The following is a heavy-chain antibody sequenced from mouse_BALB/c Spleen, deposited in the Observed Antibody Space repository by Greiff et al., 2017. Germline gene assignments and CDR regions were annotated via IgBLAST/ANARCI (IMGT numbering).Heavy chain of an antibody. D-gene: IGHD4-1*01. J-gene: IGHJ2*01. Sequence: EVKLMESGTVLARPGASVKMSCKASGYSFTSYWMHWVKQRPGQGLEWIGAIYPGNSDTSYNQKFKGKAKLTAVTSASTAYMELSSLTNEDSAVYYCPTSANLDSYYFDFWGQGTTLTVSS. CDR1: GYSFTSYW. CDR3: PTSANLDSYYFDF. V-gene: IGHV1-5*01. CDR2: IYPGNSDT.